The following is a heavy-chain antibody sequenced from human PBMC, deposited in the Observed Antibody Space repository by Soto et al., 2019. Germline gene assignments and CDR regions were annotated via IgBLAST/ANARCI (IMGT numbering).Heavy chain of an antibody. D-gene: IGHD2-21*02. Sequence: SETLSLTCSVSGGSISSGTYYWTWVRQHPGKGLEWIGYTKNTGSTYYNPSLRSRVTISLDTSKNQFSLRLTSVTAADTAVYYCARERIDCGGDCYNWFDPWGQGTLVTVSS. CDR1: GGSISSGTYY. CDR3: ARERIDCGGDCYNWFDP. V-gene: IGHV4-31*03. J-gene: IGHJ5*02. CDR2: TKNTGST.